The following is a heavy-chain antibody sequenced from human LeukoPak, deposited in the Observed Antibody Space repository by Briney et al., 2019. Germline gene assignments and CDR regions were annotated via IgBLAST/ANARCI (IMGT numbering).Heavy chain of an antibody. Sequence: GALRLSCAASGFTFSSYAMHWVRQAPGKGLEWVAVTSYDGTDKYYADSVKGRFTISRDNSNNTLYLQMNSLRAEDTAVYYCARVGEVLLWFGDLDYWGQGTLVTVSS. D-gene: IGHD3-10*01. CDR1: GFTFSSYA. J-gene: IGHJ4*02. CDR2: TSYDGTDK. V-gene: IGHV3-30-3*01. CDR3: ARVGEVLLWFGDLDY.